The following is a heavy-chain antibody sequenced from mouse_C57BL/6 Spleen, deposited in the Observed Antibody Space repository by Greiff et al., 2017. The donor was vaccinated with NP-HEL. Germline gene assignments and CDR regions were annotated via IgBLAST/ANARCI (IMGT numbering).Heavy chain of an antibody. CDR1: GYTFTDYE. V-gene: IGHV1-15*01. CDR2: IDPETGGT. D-gene: IGHD1-1*01. CDR3: GRWTTVVATRIDY. J-gene: IGHJ2*01. Sequence: VQLQQSGAELVRPGASVTLSCKASGYTFTDYEMHLVKQTPVHGLEWIGAIDPETGGTSSNQKFTGKAILTADTSSSTAYMELRSMTSEDYAVYFCGRWTTVVATRIDYWGQGTTLTVSS.